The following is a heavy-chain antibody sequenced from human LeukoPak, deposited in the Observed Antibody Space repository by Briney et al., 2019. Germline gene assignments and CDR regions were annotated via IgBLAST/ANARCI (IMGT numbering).Heavy chain of an antibody. CDR3: AREMATIKYSYYYYGMDV. J-gene: IGHJ6*02. D-gene: IGHD5-24*01. CDR1: GGSISSGSYY. CDR2: IYTSGST. V-gene: IGHV4-61*02. Sequence: HPSQTLSPTCTVSGGSISSGSYYWSWIRQPAGKGLEWIGRIYTSGSTNYNPSLKSRVTISVDTSKNQFSLKLSSVTAADTAVYYCAREMATIKYSYYYYGMDVWGQGTTVTVSS.